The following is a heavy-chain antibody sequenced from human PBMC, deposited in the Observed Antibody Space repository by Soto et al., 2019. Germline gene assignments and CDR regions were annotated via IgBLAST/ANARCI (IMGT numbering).Heavy chain of an antibody. V-gene: IGHV4-59*04. CDR3: ATLPRLDGMDV. CDR2: IFHTGST. Sequence: SETLSLTCTVSGGSMSSHYWTWLRQPPGKGLEWIGSIFHTGSTYYNPSLKSRVTLSVDTSKNQFSLKLSSVTAADTAVYFCATLPRLDGMDVWGQGTTVTVSS. J-gene: IGHJ6*02. D-gene: IGHD6-25*01. CDR1: GGSMSSHY.